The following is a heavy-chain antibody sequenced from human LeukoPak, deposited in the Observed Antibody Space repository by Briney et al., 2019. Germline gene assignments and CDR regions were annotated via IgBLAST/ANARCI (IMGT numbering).Heavy chain of an antibody. V-gene: IGHV3-48*02. J-gene: IGHJ6*02. CDR1: GFTFSSYS. CDR3: ARFGLVSRTSSRLGSDYYYGMDV. CDR2: ISSSSSTI. D-gene: IGHD1-26*01. Sequence: GGSLRLSCAASGFTFSSYSMNWVRQAPGKGLEWVSYISSSSSTIYYADSVKGRFTISRDNAKNSLYLQMNSLRDEDTAVYYCARFGLVSRTSSRLGSDYYYGMDVWGQGTLVTVSS.